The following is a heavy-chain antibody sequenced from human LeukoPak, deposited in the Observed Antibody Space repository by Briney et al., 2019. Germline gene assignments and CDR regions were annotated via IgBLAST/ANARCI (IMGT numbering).Heavy chain of an antibody. CDR3: ARWFGESHDAFDI. V-gene: IGHV4-34*01. Sequence: SETLSLTCAVYGGSFSGYYWSWIRQPPGKGLEWIGEINHSGSTNYNPSLKSRVTISVDTYKNRFSLKLSSVTAADTAVYYCARWFGESHDAFDIWGQGTMVTVSS. CDR2: INHSGST. CDR1: GGSFSGYY. J-gene: IGHJ3*02. D-gene: IGHD3-10*01.